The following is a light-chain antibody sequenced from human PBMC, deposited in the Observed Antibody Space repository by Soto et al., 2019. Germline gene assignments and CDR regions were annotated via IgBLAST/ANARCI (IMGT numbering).Light chain of an antibody. J-gene: IGLJ3*02. V-gene: IGLV2-11*01. Sequence: QSALTQPRSVSGSPGQSVTISFTGTISDVGTYNYVSWYQQHPGKAPKLVIYDVTKRPSGVPDRFSGSKSGNTASLTISGLQAEDEADYYCCSYAGSSLWVFGGGTKLTVL. CDR3: CSYAGSSLWV. CDR2: DVT. CDR1: ISDVGTYNY.